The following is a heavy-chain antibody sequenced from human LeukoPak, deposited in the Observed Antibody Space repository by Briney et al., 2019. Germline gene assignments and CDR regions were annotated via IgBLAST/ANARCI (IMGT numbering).Heavy chain of an antibody. V-gene: IGHV3-23*01. Sequence: GGSLRLSCAASGFTFSSYAMSCVRQAPGKGLEWVSTISGSGGSTYYADSVKGRFTISRDNSKNTLYLQMTSLRAEDTAVYYCAKSEYSYGKYYFDYWGQGTLVTVSS. CDR2: ISGSGGST. CDR3: AKSEYSYGKYYFDY. CDR1: GFTFSSYA. D-gene: IGHD5-18*01. J-gene: IGHJ4*02.